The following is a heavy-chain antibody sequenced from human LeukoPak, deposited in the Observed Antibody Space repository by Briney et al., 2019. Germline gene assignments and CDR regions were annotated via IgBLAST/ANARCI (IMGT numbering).Heavy chain of an antibody. V-gene: IGHV4-59*01. D-gene: IGHD1-1*01. CDR2: IYYSGST. J-gene: IGHJ5*02. Sequence: PSETLSLTCTVSGGSISSYYWSWIRQSPGKGLEWIGYIYYSGSTNYNPSLKSRVTISVDTSKNQFSLKLSSVTAADTAVYYCAREGDDNSGTTWGQGTLVTVSS. CDR3: AREGDDNSGTT. CDR1: GGSISSYY.